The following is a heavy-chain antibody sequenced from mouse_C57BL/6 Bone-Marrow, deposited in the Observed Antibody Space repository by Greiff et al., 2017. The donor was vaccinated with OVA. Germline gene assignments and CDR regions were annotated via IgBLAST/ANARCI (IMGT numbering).Heavy chain of an antibody. D-gene: IGHD2-5*01. V-gene: IGHV1-82*01. CDR1: GYAFSSSW. J-gene: IGHJ4*01. CDR2: IYPGDGDT. CDR3: ARGYYSNYAMDY. Sequence: VKLQQSGPELVKPGASVKISCKASGYAFSSSWMNWVKQRPGKGLEWIGRIYPGDGDTNYNGKFKGKATLTADKSSSTAYMQLSSLTSEDSAVYFCARGYYSNYAMDYWGQGTSVTVSS.